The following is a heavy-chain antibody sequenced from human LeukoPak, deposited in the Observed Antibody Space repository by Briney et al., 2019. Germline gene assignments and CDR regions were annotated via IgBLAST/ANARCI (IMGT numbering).Heavy chain of an antibody. CDR3: TGNTPSVGATTWGDAFDI. Sequence: GGSLRLSCAASGFTFSGSAMHWVRQASGKGLEWVGRIRSKANSYATAYAASVKGRFTISRDDSKNTAYLQMNSLKTEDTAVYYCTGNTPSVGATTWGDAFDIWGQGTMVTVSS. J-gene: IGHJ3*02. V-gene: IGHV3-73*01. CDR2: IRSKANSYAT. CDR1: GFTFSGSA. D-gene: IGHD1-26*01.